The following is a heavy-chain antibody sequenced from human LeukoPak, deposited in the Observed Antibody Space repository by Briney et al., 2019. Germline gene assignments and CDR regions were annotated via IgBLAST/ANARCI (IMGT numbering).Heavy chain of an antibody. V-gene: IGHV4-38-2*02. CDR1: DYSISSGYY. D-gene: IGHD6-13*01. J-gene: IGHJ5*02. CDR3: ARVAAAVGTLRFDP. Sequence: SETLPLTCTVSDYSISSGYYWGWIRQPPGKGLEWIGSIYHSGSTYYNPSLKSRVTISVDTSKNQFSLKLRSVTAADTAVYYCARVAAAVGTLRFDPWGQGTLVTVSS. CDR2: IYHSGST.